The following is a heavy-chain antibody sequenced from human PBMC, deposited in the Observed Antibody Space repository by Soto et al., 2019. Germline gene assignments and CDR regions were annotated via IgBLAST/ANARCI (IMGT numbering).Heavy chain of an antibody. Sequence: SETLSLTCTVSGGSISSYYWSWIRQPPGKGLEWIGYIYYSGSTNYNPSLKSRVTISVDTSKNQFSLKLSSVTAADTAVYYCARHVRGKSTVTTRVLLSYFDYWGPGTLVTVSS. CDR3: ARHVRGKSTVTTRVLLSYFDY. CDR2: IYYSGST. V-gene: IGHV4-59*08. D-gene: IGHD4-17*01. CDR1: GGSISSYY. J-gene: IGHJ4*02.